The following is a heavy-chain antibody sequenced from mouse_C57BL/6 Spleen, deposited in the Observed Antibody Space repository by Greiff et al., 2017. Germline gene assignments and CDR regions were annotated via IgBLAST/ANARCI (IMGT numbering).Heavy chain of an antibody. V-gene: IGHV1-82*01. CDR3: GRDYGSRENLYFEG. J-gene: IGHJ1*03. CDR2: IYPGDGDT. D-gene: IGHD1-1*01. Sequence: VNVVESGPELVKPGASVKISCKASGYAFSSSWMNWVKQRPGKGLEWIGRIYPGDGDTNYNGKFKGKATLTADKTSSTAYMQLSSLTSEDAAVYCCGRDYGSRENLYFEGWGTGTTVTVSS. CDR1: GYAFSSSW.